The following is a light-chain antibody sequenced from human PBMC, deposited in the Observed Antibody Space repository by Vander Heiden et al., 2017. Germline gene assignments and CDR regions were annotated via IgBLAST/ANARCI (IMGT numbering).Light chain of an antibody. CDR2: DAS. V-gene: IGKV3-11*01. CDR3: QQRADWLT. J-gene: IGKJ4*01. Sequence: EIVSTQSPATLSLSPGERATLSCRASRSVDSYLAWYQLKPGQAPRLLIYDASNRATGIPARFSGNGSGTDFTLIISSLEPEDFAVYYCQQRADWLTFGGGTKVEI. CDR1: RSVDSY.